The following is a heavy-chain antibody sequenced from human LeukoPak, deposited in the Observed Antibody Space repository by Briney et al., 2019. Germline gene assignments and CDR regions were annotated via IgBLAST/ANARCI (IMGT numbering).Heavy chain of an antibody. CDR1: GGSISSYY. CDR2: IYTSGST. CDR3: VRHEALVGGYYRRAFDI. Sequence: SETLSLTCTVSGGSISSYYWSWIRQPAGKGLEWIGRIYTSGSTNYNPSLKSRVTMSVDTSKNQFSLKLSSVTAADTAVYYCVRHEALVGGYYRRAFDIWGQGTMVTVSS. V-gene: IGHV4-4*07. J-gene: IGHJ3*02. D-gene: IGHD3-10*01.